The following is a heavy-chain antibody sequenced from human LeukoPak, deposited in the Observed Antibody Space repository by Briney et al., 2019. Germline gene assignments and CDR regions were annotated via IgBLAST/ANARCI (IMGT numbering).Heavy chain of an antibody. Sequence: QPGGSLRLSCAASGFTFSSYGMHWVRQAPGKGLEWVAVIWYDGSNKYYADSVKGRFTISRDNVKNTLYLQMNSLRAEDTAVYYCAREIGSYGMDVWGQGTTVTVSS. CDR1: GFTFSSYG. D-gene: IGHD1-26*01. CDR3: AREIGSYGMDV. CDR2: IWYDGSNK. J-gene: IGHJ6*02. V-gene: IGHV3-33*01.